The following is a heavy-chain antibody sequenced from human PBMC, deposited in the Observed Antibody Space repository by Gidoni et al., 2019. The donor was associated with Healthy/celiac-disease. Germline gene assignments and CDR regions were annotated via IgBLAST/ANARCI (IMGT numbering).Heavy chain of an antibody. CDR2: INPSSGGT. CDR3: ARGTQLWSTYYFDY. V-gene: IGHV1-2*04. Sequence: VQLVPSGAEVKKPGASVKVSCKASGYTFPGYYMHWVRQAPGQGLEWMGWINPSSGGTNYAQKFQGWVTMTRDTSISTAYMELSRLRSDDTAVYYCARGTQLWSTYYFDYWGQGTLVTVSS. D-gene: IGHD5-18*01. J-gene: IGHJ4*02. CDR1: GYTFPGYY.